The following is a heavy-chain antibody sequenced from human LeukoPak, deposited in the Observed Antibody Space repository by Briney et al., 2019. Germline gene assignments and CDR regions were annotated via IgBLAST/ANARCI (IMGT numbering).Heavy chain of an antibody. CDR1: GGSISSYY. J-gene: IGHJ4*02. D-gene: IGHD3-10*01. CDR3: ARGSGSGSYYGY. Sequence: SETLSLTCTVSGGSISSYYWSWIRQPPGKGLEWIGYIYYSGSTNYNPSLKSRVTISVDTSKNQFSLKLSSVTAADTAVYYCARGSGSGSYYGYWGQGTLVTVSS. CDR2: IYYSGST. V-gene: IGHV4-59*12.